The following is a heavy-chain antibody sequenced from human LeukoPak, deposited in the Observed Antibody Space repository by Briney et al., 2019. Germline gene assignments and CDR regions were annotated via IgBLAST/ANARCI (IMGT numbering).Heavy chain of an antibody. Sequence: SETLSLTCTVSGGSISSYYWSWIRQPPGKGLEWIGYIYYSGTTNYNPSLKSRVTISVDTSKNQFSLKLSSVTAADTAVYYCAREAGYSYGVDYWGQGTLVTVSS. CDR2: IYYSGTT. J-gene: IGHJ4*02. V-gene: IGHV4-59*01. D-gene: IGHD5-18*01. CDR1: GGSISSYY. CDR3: AREAGYSYGVDY.